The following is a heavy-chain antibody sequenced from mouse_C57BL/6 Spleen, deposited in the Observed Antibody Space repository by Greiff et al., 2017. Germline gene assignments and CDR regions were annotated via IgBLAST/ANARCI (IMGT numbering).Heavy chain of an antibody. CDR1: GFTFSDYG. CDR2: ISSGSSTI. J-gene: IGHJ3*01. Sequence: EVQGVESGGGLVKPGGSLKLSCAASGFTFSDYGMHWVRQAPEKGLEWVAYISSGSSTIYYADTLKGRFTISRDNATNTLFLQMTCLGFEDTAMYYCARGPRVYYDYGGAGFAYWGKGTLVTVSA. CDR3: ARGPRVYYDYGGAGFAY. D-gene: IGHD2-4*01. V-gene: IGHV5-17*01.